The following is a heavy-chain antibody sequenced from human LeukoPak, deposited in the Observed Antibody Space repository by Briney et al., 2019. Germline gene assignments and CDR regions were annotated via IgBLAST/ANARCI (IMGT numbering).Heavy chain of an antibody. CDR2: MNPNSGNT. J-gene: IGHJ5*02. Sequence: ASVKVSCKASGYTFTSYDINWVRQATGQALEWMGWMNPNSGNTGYAQKFQGRVTMTRNTSISTAYMELSSLRSEDTAVYYCARTPVAGTSRIDWFDPWGQGTLVTVSS. D-gene: IGHD6-19*01. CDR3: ARTPVAGTSRIDWFDP. CDR1: GYTFTSYD. V-gene: IGHV1-8*01.